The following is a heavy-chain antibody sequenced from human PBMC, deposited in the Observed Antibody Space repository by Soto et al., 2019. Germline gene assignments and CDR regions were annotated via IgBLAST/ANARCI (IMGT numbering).Heavy chain of an antibody. D-gene: IGHD5-18*01. CDR2: ISDSGST. CDR3: ARELTGYSYGPGEVY. J-gene: IGHJ4*02. Sequence: PSDSLSLTCRVCGASISSGEYAWTWIRQPPGKGLEWIGYISDSGSTYYNPSLKGRVTISLDTSKNQFSVNLSSVTDADTAVYYCARELTGYSYGPGEVYWGQGTLVTVPS. V-gene: IGHV4-30-4*02. CDR1: GASISSGEYA.